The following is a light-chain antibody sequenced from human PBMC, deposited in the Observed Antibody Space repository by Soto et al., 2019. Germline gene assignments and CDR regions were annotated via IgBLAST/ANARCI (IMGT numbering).Light chain of an antibody. CDR3: SSYTSSSTLL. J-gene: IGLJ1*01. CDR2: DVS. CDR1: KKYVGGYNY. V-gene: IGLV2-14*01. Sequence: LAQPGSVSGGPGKASTISLTGKKKYVGGYNYVSWYQQPPGKAPKLMIYDVSNRPSGVSNRFSGSKSGNTASLTISGLQAEDEADYYCSSYTSSSTLLFGTGTKVTVL.